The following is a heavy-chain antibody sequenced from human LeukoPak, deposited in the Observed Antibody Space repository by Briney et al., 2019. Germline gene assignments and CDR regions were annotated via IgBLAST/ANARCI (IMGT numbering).Heavy chain of an antibody. V-gene: IGHV3-30*04. CDR3: ARDRDMVPATQLDY. D-gene: IGHD2-15*01. J-gene: IGHJ4*01. Sequence: PGGSLRLSCVASGFKFSNYAMHWVRQAPGKGLEWVAVISYDENNKNYADSVKGRFTISRDNSKNTLYLQMNSLRAEDTAVYYCARDRDMVPATQLDYWGHGTLVTVSS. CDR2: ISYDENNK. CDR1: GFKFSNYA.